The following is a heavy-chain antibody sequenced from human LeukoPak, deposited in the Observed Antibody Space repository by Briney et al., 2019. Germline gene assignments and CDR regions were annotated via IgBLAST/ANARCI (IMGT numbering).Heavy chain of an antibody. CDR2: IYYSGST. CDR1: GVSLRSYY. CDR3: AKTGSTVTMLYPFDH. V-gene: IGHV4-59*01. D-gene: IGHD4-17*01. J-gene: IGHJ4*02. Sequence: SETLSLTCIVSGVSLRSYYWMRIRQPPGKGLEWIGYIYYSGSTNYNPSLKSRVSISVDTSKNQFSLKLSSVTAADTAVYYCAKTGSTVTMLYPFDHWGQGTLVTVSS.